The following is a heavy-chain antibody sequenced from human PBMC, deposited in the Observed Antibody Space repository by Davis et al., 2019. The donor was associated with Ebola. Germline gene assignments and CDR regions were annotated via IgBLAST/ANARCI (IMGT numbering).Heavy chain of an antibody. CDR2: INPNSGGT. CDR1: GGTFSSYA. V-gene: IGHV1-2*04. CDR3: ARAFPGEGAIGTEYPYYAMDV. J-gene: IGHJ6*02. D-gene: IGHD1-1*01. Sequence: ASVKVSCKASGGTFSSYAISWVRQAPGQGLEWMGWINPNSGGTNYAQKFQGWVTMTRDTSISTAYMELSRLRSDDTAVYYCARAFPGEGAIGTEYPYYAMDVWGQGTTVTVSS.